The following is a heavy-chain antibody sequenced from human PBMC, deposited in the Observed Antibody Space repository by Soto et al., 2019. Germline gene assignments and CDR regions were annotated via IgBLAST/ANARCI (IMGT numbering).Heavy chain of an antibody. CDR3: ATSQKGYNWNYFDH. CDR2: INHSGST. D-gene: IGHD1-20*01. J-gene: IGHJ4*02. Sequence: SETLSLTCAVYGGSFSGYYWSWIRQPPGKGLEWIGEINHSGSTNYNPSLKSRVTISVDTSKNQFSLKVSGVSAADTAVYYCATSQKGYNWNYFDHWGQGALVTVSS. CDR1: GGSFSGYY. V-gene: IGHV4-34*01.